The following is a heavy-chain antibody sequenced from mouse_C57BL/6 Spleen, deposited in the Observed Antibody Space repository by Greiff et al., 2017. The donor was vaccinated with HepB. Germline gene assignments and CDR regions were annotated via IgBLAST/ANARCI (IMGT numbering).Heavy chain of an antibody. V-gene: IGHV2-6-1*01. Sequence: VQGVDSGPGLVAPSQSLSITCTVSGFSLTSYGVHVVRQPPGKGLEWRVVIWRDGSTTYNSALKSRLSMSKDNSKSQVFLKMNNLRTDDPAMYYCARQPYCYAMDYWGQVPSVTVSS. CDR3: ARQPYCYAMDY. CDR2: IWRDGST. CDR1: GFSLTSYG. J-gene: IGHJ4*01.